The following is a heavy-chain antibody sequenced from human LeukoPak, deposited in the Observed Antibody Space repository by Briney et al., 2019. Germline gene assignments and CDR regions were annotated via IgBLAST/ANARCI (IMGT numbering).Heavy chain of an antibody. J-gene: IGHJ4*02. CDR1: GCTFTSYY. Sequence: ASVKVSCKASGCTFTSYYMHLVRQAPGQGLEWIGIINPSGGSTSYAQKFQGRVTMTRDTSTSTVYMELRSLRSEDTAVYYCARDSGSSSSDYWGQGTLVTFSS. CDR2: INPSGGST. D-gene: IGHD6-13*01. V-gene: IGHV1-46*01. CDR3: ARDSGSSSSDY.